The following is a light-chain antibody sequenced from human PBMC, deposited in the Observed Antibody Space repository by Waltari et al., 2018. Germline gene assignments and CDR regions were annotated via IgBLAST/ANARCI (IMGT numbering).Light chain of an antibody. V-gene: IGLV1-47*01. CDR2: KNK. CDR3: AAWDDNLTGPL. J-gene: IGLJ3*02. CDR1: SSNTGANF. Sequence: SVLTQPPSASGTPGQTVTIPCSGSSSNTGANFVYWHQQLPGMAPHLLIYKNKPRPSGVPDRFSGSKSGTSASLAISGLRSDDEAEYYCAAWDDNLTGPLFGGGTKVTVL.